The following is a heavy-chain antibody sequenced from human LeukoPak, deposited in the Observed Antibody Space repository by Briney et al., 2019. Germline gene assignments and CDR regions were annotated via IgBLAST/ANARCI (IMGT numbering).Heavy chain of an antibody. V-gene: IGHV1-8*01. D-gene: IGHD3-10*01. CDR3: ARVKRFPTVWFDP. CDR1: GYTLSCYD. Sequence: ASVKVSCKASGYTLSCYDINWVRQAAGQGLEWMGWMNPNSGSTGYAQKFRGRVIMTRDTSITTAFMELSSLTSDDTAIYYCARVKRFPTVWFDPWGQGTLVSVSS. J-gene: IGHJ5*02. CDR2: MNPNSGST.